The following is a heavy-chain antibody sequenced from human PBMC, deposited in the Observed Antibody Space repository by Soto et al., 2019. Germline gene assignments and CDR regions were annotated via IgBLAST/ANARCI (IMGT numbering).Heavy chain of an antibody. CDR3: ARDWARWYQLLPGRDYYGMDV. J-gene: IGHJ6*02. CDR2: ISYDGSNK. D-gene: IGHD2-2*01. V-gene: IGHV3-30-3*01. CDR1: GFTFSSYA. Sequence: GGSLRLYCAASGFTFSSYAMHWVRQAPGKGLECVAVISYDGSNKHYADSVKGRFNISRDNSKNTLYLQMNSLRAEDTAVYYCARDWARWYQLLPGRDYYGMDVWGQGTTVTVSS.